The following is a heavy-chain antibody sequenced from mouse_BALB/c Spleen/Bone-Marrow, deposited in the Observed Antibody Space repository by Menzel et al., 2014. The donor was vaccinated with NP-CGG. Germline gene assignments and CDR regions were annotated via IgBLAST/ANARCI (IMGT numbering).Heavy chain of an antibody. D-gene: IGHD2-4*01. CDR1: GFSLTNYG. J-gene: IGHJ2*01. Sequence: VQLVESGPGLVQPSQSLSITCTVSGFSLTNYGVHWVRQSPGKGLEWLGGLWSGGNTDYNAAFMSRLSITKDNSKSQVFFKMNSLEVNDTAIYYCARNPIYYDYTDYWGQGTTLTVSS. V-gene: IGHV2-2*02. CDR2: LWSGGNT. CDR3: ARNPIYYDYTDY.